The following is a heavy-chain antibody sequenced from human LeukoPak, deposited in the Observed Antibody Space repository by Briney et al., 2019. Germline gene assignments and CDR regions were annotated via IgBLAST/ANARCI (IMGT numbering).Heavy chain of an antibody. CDR2: INHSGST. CDR1: GGSFSGYY. D-gene: IGHD2-8*02. CDR3: ARGTGRADLTYFDY. J-gene: IGHJ4*02. V-gene: IGHV4-34*01. Sequence: SETLSLTCAVYGGSFSGYYWSWIRQPPGKGLEWIGEINHSGSTNYNPSLKSRVTISVDTPKNQFSLKLSSVTAADTAVYYCARGTGRADLTYFDYWGQGTLVTVSS.